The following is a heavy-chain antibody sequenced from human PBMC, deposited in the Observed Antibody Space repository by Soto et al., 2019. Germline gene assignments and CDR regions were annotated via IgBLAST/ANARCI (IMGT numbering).Heavy chain of an antibody. CDR3: ARWTHYANGGYQYFDY. J-gene: IGHJ4*01. D-gene: IGHD2-8*01. CDR1: GFTFSDYY. V-gene: IGHV3-11*06. Sequence: EGSLRLSCSASGFTFSDYYMTWIRQAPGKGLKWVSFISGSRNYTDYADSVKGRFTISRDNAKNSLYLEMNSLRAEDTAVYYCARWTHYANGGYQYFDYWGHGTLVSVSS. CDR2: ISGSRNYT.